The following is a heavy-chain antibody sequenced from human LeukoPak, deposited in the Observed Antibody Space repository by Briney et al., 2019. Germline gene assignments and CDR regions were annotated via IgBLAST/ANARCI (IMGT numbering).Heavy chain of an antibody. CDR1: GGSISDYY. CDR2: IYYNGNS. J-gene: IGHJ4*02. D-gene: IGHD4-17*01. V-gene: IGHV4-59*08. CDR3: ARGGGYGDYDY. Sequence: SETLSLTCTVSGGSISDYYWSWIRQSPEKGLEWIGFIYYNGNSNYNPSLKSRVTISVDTSKNQFSLKLSSVTAADTAVYYCARGGGYGDYDYWGQGTLVTVSS.